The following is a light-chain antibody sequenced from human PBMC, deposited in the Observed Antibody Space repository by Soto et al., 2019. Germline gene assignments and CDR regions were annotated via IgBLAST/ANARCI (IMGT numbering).Light chain of an antibody. Sequence: QSALTQPRSVSGSPGQSVTISCTGTSNDVGGYNYVSWYQQHPGKAPKLMIYDVSKRPSGVPDRFSGSKSGNTASLTISGLQAEDEADYYCCSFAGSSDVFGTGTKVTVL. CDR2: DVS. CDR1: SNDVGGYNY. V-gene: IGLV2-11*01. CDR3: CSFAGSSDV. J-gene: IGLJ1*01.